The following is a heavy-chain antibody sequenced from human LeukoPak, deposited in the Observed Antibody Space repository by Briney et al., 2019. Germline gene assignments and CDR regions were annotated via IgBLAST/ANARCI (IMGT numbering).Heavy chain of an antibody. J-gene: IGHJ4*02. CDR3: VKEAYYGWGSSPTFYFDY. CDR1: GFTFSSYW. V-gene: IGHV3-7*01. D-gene: IGHD3-10*01. CDR2: IKQGGGEK. Sequence: GGSLRLSCAASGFTFSSYWMSWVRQAPGKGLEWVANIKQGGGEKNYVDSVKGRFTISRDNSRNTVFLQMNRLRPEDTAVYYCVKEAYYGWGSSPTFYFDYWGQGTRVTVSS.